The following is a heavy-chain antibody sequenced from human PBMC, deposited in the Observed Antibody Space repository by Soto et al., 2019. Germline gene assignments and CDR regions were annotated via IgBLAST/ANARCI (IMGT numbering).Heavy chain of an antibody. CDR2: MNPNSGNA. V-gene: IGHV1-8*01. D-gene: IGHD6-19*01. Sequence: QVQLVQSGAEVKKPGASVKVSCKASGYTFTSYDINWVRQATGQGLEWMGWMNPNSGNAGYAQKFQGRVTMSRNTSVSTAYMELSSLRSEDSAVYYCAKDISGWYLAFDIWGQGTMVTVSS. CDR1: GYTFTSYD. CDR3: AKDISGWYLAFDI. J-gene: IGHJ3*02.